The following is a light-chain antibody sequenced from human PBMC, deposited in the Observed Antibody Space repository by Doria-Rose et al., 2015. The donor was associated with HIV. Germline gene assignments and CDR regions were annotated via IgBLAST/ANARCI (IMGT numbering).Light chain of an antibody. CDR3: GSYTSGTSFV. V-gene: IGLV2-14*03. CDR1: SSDVGYYKY. J-gene: IGLJ2*01. CDR2: DVT. Sequence: QSVLTQPASVSGSPGQSITISCTGTSSDVGYYKYVSWYQQYPGKAPKLIISDVTKRPSGVSDRFSGSKSGNTASLTISGLQAEDEAEYFCGSYTSGTSFVFGGGTKLTV.